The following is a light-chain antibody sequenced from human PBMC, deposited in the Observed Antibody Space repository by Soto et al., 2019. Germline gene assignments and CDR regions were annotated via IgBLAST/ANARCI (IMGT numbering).Light chain of an antibody. Sequence: EIVLTQSPGTLSLSPGEGATLSCRASQSVSSSYLAWYQQTPGQAPRLLIYGASSRATGIPDRFSASGSGTDFTLTISRLEPEDFAVYYCQQYGSSPYTFGQGTKVEI. CDR2: GAS. CDR3: QQYGSSPYT. CDR1: QSVSSSY. V-gene: IGKV3-20*01. J-gene: IGKJ2*01.